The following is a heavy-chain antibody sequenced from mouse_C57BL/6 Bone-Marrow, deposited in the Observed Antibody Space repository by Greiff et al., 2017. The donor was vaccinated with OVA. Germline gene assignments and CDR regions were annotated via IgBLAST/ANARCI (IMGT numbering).Heavy chain of an antibody. Sequence: QVQLKESGPELVKPGASVKISCKASGYAFSSSWMNWVKQRPGKGLEWIGRIYPGDGDTNYNGKFKGKATLTADKSSSPAYMQLSSLTSEDSAVYFCAREDDYDWYFDVWGTGTTVTVSS. CDR1: GYAFSSSW. CDR3: AREDDYDWYFDV. D-gene: IGHD2-4*01. V-gene: IGHV1-82*01. J-gene: IGHJ1*03. CDR2: IYPGDGDT.